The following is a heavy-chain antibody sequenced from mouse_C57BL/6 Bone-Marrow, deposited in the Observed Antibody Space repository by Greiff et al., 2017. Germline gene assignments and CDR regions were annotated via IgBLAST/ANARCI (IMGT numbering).Heavy chain of an antibody. J-gene: IGHJ2*01. V-gene: IGHV1-69*01. CDR3: AREVYYSSCCYFDY. CDR1: GYTFTSYW. CDR2: IDPSDSYT. D-gene: IGHD1-1*01. Sequence: QVQLQQPGAELVMPGASVKLSCKASGYTFTSYWMHWVKQRPGQGLEWIGEIDPSDSYTNYNQKFKGKSTLTVDKSSSTSYMPLSSLTSEDSAVYYCAREVYYSSCCYFDYWGKGTTLTVSS.